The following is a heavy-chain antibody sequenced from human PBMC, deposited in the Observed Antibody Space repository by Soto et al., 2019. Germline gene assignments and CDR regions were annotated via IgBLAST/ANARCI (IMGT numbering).Heavy chain of an antibody. V-gene: IGHV1-69*01. J-gene: IGHJ6*02. Sequence: QVQLVKSGAEVKKPGSSVKVSCKASGGIFSTYAISWVRQAPGQGLEWMGGILPIFGTPNYAQKFQGRVAIPAAESTTSAYMERPALRHEDTAGYYCASRSGDIVPRTGMPRHYYYCMDVWGQGTTVTVSS. D-gene: IGHD5-12*01. CDR3: ASRSGDIVPRTGMPRHYYYCMDV. CDR1: GGIFSTYA. CDR2: ILPIFGTP.